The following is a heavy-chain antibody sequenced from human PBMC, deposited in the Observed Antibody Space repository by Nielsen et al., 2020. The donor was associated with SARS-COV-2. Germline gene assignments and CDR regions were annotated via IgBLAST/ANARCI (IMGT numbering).Heavy chain of an antibody. CDR1: GFTFNNYG. CDR2: ISYDGSKK. V-gene: IGHV3-30*18. D-gene: IGHD3-16*01. CDR3: AKRRAVFMLTFGGEGAMDV. Sequence: GESLKISCAASGFTFNNYGFYWVRQAPGKGLEWVASISYDGSKKYYGDSLTGRFTVPRDTSKNTVYLQMNSLSVEDTAVYHCAKRRAVFMLTFGGEGAMDVWGQGTTVSVSS. J-gene: IGHJ6*02.